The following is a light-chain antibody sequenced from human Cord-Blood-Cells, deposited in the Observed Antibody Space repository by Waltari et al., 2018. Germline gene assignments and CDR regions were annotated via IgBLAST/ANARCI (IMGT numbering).Light chain of an antibody. V-gene: IGKV4-1*01. Sequence: DIVMTQSPDSPAVSLGEGATINRKARQTVLYSSNNKNYVAWYQQKPGLPPKLLIYWASTRESGVPDRFSGSGSGTDFTLTISSLQAEDVAVYYCQQYYSTPRTFGQGTKVEIK. CDR1: QTVLYSSNNKNY. J-gene: IGKJ1*01. CDR3: QQYYSTPRT. CDR2: WAS.